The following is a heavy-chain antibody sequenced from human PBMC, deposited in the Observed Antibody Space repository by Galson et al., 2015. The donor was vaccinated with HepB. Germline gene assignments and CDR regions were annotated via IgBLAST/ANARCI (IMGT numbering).Heavy chain of an antibody. D-gene: IGHD6-19*01. J-gene: IGHJ6*02. CDR2: IIPILNVV. CDR3: ARDLGAVAGSYQYYGMDV. CDR1: RGTLSSYN. V-gene: IGHV1-69*04. Sequence: SVKVSCKASRGTLSSYNFSWVRQAPGQGLEWMGRIIPILNVVHYVQKFQGRVTITADKSTDTVFMELSRLRYDDTAVYYCARDLGAVAGSYQYYGMDVWGQGTMVAVSS.